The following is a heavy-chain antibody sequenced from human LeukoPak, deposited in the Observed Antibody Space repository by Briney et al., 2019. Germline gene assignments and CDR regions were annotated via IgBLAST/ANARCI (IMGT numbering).Heavy chain of an antibody. CDR2: IYTGGTT. CDR3: ARGDLVRGYLDDLDI. Sequence: SSETLSLTCSVSGGSITSGSYYWSWIRQPAGKGLGWIGRIYTGGTTNYNPSLQSRVTISVDTSKNQFSLKLSSVTAADTAVYYCARGDLVRGYLDDLDIWGQGTMVTVSS. D-gene: IGHD3-10*01. J-gene: IGHJ3*02. V-gene: IGHV4-61*02. CDR1: GGSITSGSYY.